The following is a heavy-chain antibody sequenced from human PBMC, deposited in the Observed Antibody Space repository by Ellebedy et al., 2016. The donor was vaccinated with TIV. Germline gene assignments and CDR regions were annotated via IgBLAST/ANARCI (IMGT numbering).Heavy chain of an antibody. CDR2: IYYIGNA. Sequence: SETLSLTCTVSGGSISSYYWSWIRQAPGKGLEWVGFIYYIGNAYDNPSLKSRVSLSIDTSKNQFSLNLNSVTAADTAIYFCARSRRLGSGAYDSWGQGTLVTVSS. CDR1: GGSISSYY. V-gene: IGHV4-59*08. D-gene: IGHD6-19*01. J-gene: IGHJ5*01. CDR3: ARSRRLGSGAYDS.